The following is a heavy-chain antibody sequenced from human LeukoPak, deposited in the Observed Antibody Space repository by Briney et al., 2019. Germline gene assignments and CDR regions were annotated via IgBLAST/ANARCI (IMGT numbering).Heavy chain of an antibody. CDR1: GYTLTELS. Sequence: ASVKVSCKVSGYTLTELSMHWVRQAPGKGLEWMGGFDPEDGETIYAQKFQGRVTMTEDTSTDTAYMELSSLRSKDTAVYYCATASKYYYDSSGYYPFDYWGQGTLVTVSS. CDR3: ATASKYYYDSSGYYPFDY. D-gene: IGHD3-22*01. V-gene: IGHV1-24*01. CDR2: FDPEDGET. J-gene: IGHJ4*02.